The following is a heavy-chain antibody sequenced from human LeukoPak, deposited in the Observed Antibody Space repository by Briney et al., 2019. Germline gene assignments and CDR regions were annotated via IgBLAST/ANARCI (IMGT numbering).Heavy chain of an antibody. CDR1: GFTFSSYG. Sequence: GGSLRLSCAASGFTFSSYGMHWVRQAPGKGLEWVAVIWYDGSNKYYADSVKGRFTISRDKSKNTLYLQMNSLRAEDTAVYYCAREDTAMVGFDYWGQGTLVTVSS. CDR3: AREDTAMVGFDY. V-gene: IGHV3-33*01. D-gene: IGHD5-18*01. J-gene: IGHJ4*02. CDR2: IWYDGSNK.